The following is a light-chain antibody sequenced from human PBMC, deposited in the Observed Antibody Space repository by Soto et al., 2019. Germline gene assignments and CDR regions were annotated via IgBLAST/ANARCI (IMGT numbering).Light chain of an antibody. CDR1: RGVSANY. J-gene: IGKJ1*01. CDR3: QQYGSSPRT. CDR2: GAS. Sequence: ENLLTQSPGTLSLSPGEGATLCLMASRGVSANYLAWYQQKPGQAPTLLIYGASIRAAGIPDRFSGSGSGTDFTLTIRRLEPDDFAVYYCQQYGSSPRTFGQGTKVDIK. V-gene: IGKV3-20*01.